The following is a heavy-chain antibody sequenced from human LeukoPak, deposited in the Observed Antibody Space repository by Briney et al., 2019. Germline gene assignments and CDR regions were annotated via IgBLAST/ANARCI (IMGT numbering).Heavy chain of an antibody. CDR2: ISYDGSKN. Sequence: PGGSLRLSWEASGFTFTIYGMHWVRQAPGKGLEWVAFISYDGSKNYYADSVKGRFTISRDDSKNTLSLQMNGLTAEDTAVYYCAKPLYPKDNGECFDSWGQGSLVTVSS. CDR3: AKPLYPKDNGECFDS. CDR1: GFTFTIYG. J-gene: IGHJ4*02. D-gene: IGHD3-10*01. V-gene: IGHV3-30*18.